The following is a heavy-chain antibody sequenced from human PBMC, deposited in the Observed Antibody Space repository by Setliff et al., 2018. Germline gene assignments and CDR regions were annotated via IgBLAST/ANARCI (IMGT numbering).Heavy chain of an antibody. CDR2: ISPYNGDT. Sequence: ASVKVSCKASGYIFNTFGISWLRRAPGQGLEWIGWISPYNGDTKYAQNLQGRVTLTIDTSASTAYVEVRSLRSDDTAVYYCARSSAPSVVLAADFDYWGQGTLVTVSS. CDR1: GYIFNTFG. D-gene: IGHD6-19*01. J-gene: IGHJ4*02. V-gene: IGHV1-18*01. CDR3: ARSSAPSVVLAADFDY.